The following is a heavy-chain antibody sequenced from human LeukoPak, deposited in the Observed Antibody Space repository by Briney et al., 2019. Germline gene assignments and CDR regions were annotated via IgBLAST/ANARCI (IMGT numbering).Heavy chain of an antibody. V-gene: IGHV1-2*02. J-gene: IGHJ4*02. CDR2: INPNSGGT. CDR1: GYTFTGYY. CDR3: ARPHTPYYYDSSGYYWRSTPYFDY. D-gene: IGHD3-22*01. Sequence: ASVTVSCKASGYTFTGYYMHWVRQAPGQGLEWMGWINPNSGGTNYAQKLQGRVTMTRDTSISTAYMELSRLRSDGTAVYYCARPHTPYYYDSSGYYWRSTPYFDYWGQGTLVTVSS.